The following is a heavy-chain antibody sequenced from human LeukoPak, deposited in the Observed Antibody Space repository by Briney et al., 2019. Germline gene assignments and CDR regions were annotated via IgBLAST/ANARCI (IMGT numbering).Heavy chain of an antibody. CDR2: INPNSGVT. J-gene: IGHJ4*02. Sequence: ASVKVSCKASGYTFTGCYLHWVRQAPGQGLEWMGRINPNSGVTNYAQKFQGRVTMTRDTSISTAYMGLSRLRSDDTAVYYCATDILTGYYNFNYWGQGTLVTVSS. CDR3: ATDILTGYYNFNY. V-gene: IGHV1-2*06. CDR1: GYTFTGCY. D-gene: IGHD3-9*01.